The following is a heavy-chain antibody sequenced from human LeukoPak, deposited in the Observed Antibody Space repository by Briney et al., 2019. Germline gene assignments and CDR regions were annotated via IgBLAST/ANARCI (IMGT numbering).Heavy chain of an antibody. Sequence: GGSLRLSCVASGFTFSNYWMSWVRQAPGKGLEWVANIKKDGREKYYVDSVKGRFTISRDNAKNSLYLQMNSLRVEDTAVYYCARDGATVTTPNYYGMDVWGQGTTVTVSS. CDR3: ARDGATVTTPNYYGMDV. CDR2: IKKDGREK. J-gene: IGHJ6*02. V-gene: IGHV3-7*01. D-gene: IGHD4-17*01. CDR1: GFTFSNYW.